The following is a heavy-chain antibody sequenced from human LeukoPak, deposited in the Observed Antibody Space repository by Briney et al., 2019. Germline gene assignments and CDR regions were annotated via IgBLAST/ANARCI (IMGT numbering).Heavy chain of an antibody. Sequence: SETLSLTCTVSGGSISSGGYYWSWIRQPPGKGLEWIGYIYHSGSTYYNPSLKSRVTISVDRSKNQFSLELSSVTAADTAVYYCARGAEAPGSFDIWGQGTMVTVSS. D-gene: IGHD1-14*01. CDR1: GGSISSGGYY. V-gene: IGHV4-30-2*01. J-gene: IGHJ3*02. CDR2: IYHSGST. CDR3: ARGAEAPGSFDI.